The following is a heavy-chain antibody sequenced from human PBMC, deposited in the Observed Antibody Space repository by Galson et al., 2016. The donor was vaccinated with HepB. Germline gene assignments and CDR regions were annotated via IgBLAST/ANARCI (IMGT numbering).Heavy chain of an antibody. V-gene: IGHV5-51*01. J-gene: IGHJ4*02. CDR3: ARGSSGYYSPFDF. Sequence: QSGAEVKKPGESLTISCKGSGYSFPDHWIGWVRQMPGKGLEWMGIIYPGDSDTRYSPSFQGQVTISADRSISTAYLQWSSLKASDTAIYYWARGSSGYYSPFDFWGQGTLVTVSS. D-gene: IGHD3-22*01. CDR2: IYPGDSDT. CDR1: GYSFPDHW.